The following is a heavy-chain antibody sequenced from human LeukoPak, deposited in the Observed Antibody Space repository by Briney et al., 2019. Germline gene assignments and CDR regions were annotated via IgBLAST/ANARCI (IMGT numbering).Heavy chain of an antibody. V-gene: IGHV4-59*01. D-gene: IGHD5-18*01. Sequence: PSETLSLTCTVSGGSISSYYWSWIRQPPGKGLEWIGHIYYSGSTNYNPSLKSRVTISVDTSKNQFSLKPSSVTAADTAVYYCARGQAMVTPFDYWGQGTLVTVSS. CDR3: ARGQAMVTPFDY. CDR2: IYYSGST. J-gene: IGHJ4*02. CDR1: GGSISSYY.